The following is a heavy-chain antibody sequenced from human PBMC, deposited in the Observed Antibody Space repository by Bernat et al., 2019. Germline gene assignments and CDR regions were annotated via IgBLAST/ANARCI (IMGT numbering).Heavy chain of an antibody. CDR2: ISYDGSNK. Sequence: QVQLVESGGGVVQPGRSLRLSCAASGFTFSSYAMHWVRQAPGKGLEWVAVISYDGSNKYYADSVKGRFTISRDNSKNTLYLQMNSLRAEDTAVYYCARGGYYYDPTNDYRGQGTLVTVSS. D-gene: IGHD3-22*01. CDR3: ARGGYYYDPTNDY. V-gene: IGHV3-30-3*01. CDR1: GFTFSSYA. J-gene: IGHJ4*02.